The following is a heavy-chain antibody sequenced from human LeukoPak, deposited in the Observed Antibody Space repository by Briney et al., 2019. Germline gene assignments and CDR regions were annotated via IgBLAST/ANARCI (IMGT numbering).Heavy chain of an antibody. CDR1: GFTFSSFN. CDR2: IDTTSTYI. J-gene: IGHJ4*02. D-gene: IGHD6-13*01. V-gene: IGHV3-21*01. CDR3: ARSRRDSAWYIDDY. Sequence: GGSLRLSCAASGFTFSSFNMNWVRQAPGKGLEWVASIDTTSTYIFYADSVRGRFTISRDHARSSLSLQMHGLTADDTAVYYCARSRRDSAWYIDDYWGQGTLVTVSS.